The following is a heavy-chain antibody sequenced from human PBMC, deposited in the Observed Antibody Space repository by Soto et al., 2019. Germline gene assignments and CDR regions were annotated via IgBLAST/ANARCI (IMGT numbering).Heavy chain of an antibody. CDR3: ARGSLAYCGGDCYSGVRYWFDP. V-gene: IGHV4-34*01. Sequence: PSETLSLTCAVYGGSFSGYYWSWIRQPPGKGLEWIGEINHSGSTNYNPSLKSRVTISVDTSKNQFSLKLSSVTAADTAVYYCARGSLAYCGGDCYSGVRYWFDPWGQGTLVTVS. CDR2: INHSGST. J-gene: IGHJ5*02. D-gene: IGHD2-21*02. CDR1: GGSFSGYY.